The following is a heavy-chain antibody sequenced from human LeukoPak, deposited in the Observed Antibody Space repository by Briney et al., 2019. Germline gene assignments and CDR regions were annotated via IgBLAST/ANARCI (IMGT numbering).Heavy chain of an antibody. V-gene: IGHV3-33*06. Sequence: GESLKISCAASGFTFSHYSMHWVRQAPGKGLEWVAVIWHDGTNKFYADSVKGRFTISREYSKKTVYLQMNSLRAEDTAVYYCAKDAQRGFDYSNSLEYWGQGTLVTVSP. J-gene: IGHJ4*02. D-gene: IGHD4-11*01. CDR2: IWHDGTNK. CDR1: GFTFSHYS. CDR3: AKDAQRGFDYSNSLEY.